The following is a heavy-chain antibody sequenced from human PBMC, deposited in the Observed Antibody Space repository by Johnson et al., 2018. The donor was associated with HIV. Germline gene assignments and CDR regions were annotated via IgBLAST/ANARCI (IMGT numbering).Heavy chain of an antibody. CDR1: GFTVSSNY. CDR2: ISFDGSNT. Sequence: QVQLVESGGGVVQPGGSLRLSCAASGFTVSSNYMSWVRQAPGKGLEWVAVISFDGSNTYYADSVKGRFAISRDNSKSTLFLQMNSLRPEDTAVYYCAKDLSPFLIAAAGNNDAFDIWGQGTMVTVSS. CDR3: AKDLSPFLIAAAGNNDAFDI. J-gene: IGHJ3*02. V-gene: IGHV3-30*18. D-gene: IGHD6-13*01.